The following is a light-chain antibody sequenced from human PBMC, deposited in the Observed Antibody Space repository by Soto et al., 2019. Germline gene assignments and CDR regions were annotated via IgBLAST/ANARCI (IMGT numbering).Light chain of an antibody. CDR1: SDDVGGYNY. V-gene: IGLV2-14*01. Sequence: QSVLTQPASVSGSPGQSITISCTGTSDDVGGYNYVSWYQQPPGKAPKLIIYDVSDRPSGISARFSGSKSGTSATLGITGLQTGDEADYYCGSWDTSLSAYVFGTGTKLTVL. CDR2: DVS. J-gene: IGLJ1*01. CDR3: GSWDTSLSAYV.